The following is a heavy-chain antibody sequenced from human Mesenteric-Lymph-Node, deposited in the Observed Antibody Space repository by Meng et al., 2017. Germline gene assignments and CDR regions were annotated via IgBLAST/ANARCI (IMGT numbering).Heavy chain of an antibody. J-gene: IGHJ4*02. D-gene: IGHD6-19*01. CDR3: ARVGQWLPIDY. CDR2: IYYSGST. V-gene: IGHV4-31*03. CDR1: GGSIRSSGDY. Sequence: GTGLCHPSPTLSLPGTGSGGSIRSSGDYLSWIRQHPVKCLEWIGYIYYSGSTYYYPSLKSRVTISVDTSKNQFALNLSSVTAADTAVYYCARVGQWLPIDYWGQGTLVTVSS.